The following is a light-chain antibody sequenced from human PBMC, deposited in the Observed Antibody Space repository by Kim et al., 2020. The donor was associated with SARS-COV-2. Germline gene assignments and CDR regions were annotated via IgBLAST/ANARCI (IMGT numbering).Light chain of an antibody. J-gene: IGKJ4*01. Sequence: DIQMTQSPSSLSASVGDRVTITCQASQDISNHLNWYQQKPGKAPKLLIDDASNLETGVPSRFSGSGSGTDFTFTISSLQPEDIATYYCQQYDNLSLTFGGGTKVEIK. CDR1: QDISNH. V-gene: IGKV1-33*01. CDR3: QQYDNLSLT. CDR2: DAS.